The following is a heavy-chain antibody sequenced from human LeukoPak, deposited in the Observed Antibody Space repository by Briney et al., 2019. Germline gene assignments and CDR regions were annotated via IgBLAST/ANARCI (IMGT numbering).Heavy chain of an antibody. CDR2: IYTSGST. J-gene: IGHJ3*02. D-gene: IGHD1-26*01. V-gene: IGHV4-61*02. Sequence: PSQTLSLTCTVSGGSISSGSYYWSWIRQPAGKGLEWIGRIYTSGSTNYNPSLKSRVTISVDTSKNQFSLKLSSVTAADTAVYYCARGFSQVGASFDIWGQGTMVTVSS. CDR3: ARGFSQVGASFDI. CDR1: GGSISSGSYY.